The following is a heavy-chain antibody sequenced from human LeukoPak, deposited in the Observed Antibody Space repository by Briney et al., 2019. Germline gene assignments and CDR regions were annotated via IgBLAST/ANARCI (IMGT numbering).Heavy chain of an antibody. D-gene: IGHD6-13*01. J-gene: IGHJ4*02. Sequence: PGGSLRLSCAASGFTFDDYAMHWVRQAPGKGLEWVSGISWNSGSIGYADSVKGRFTISRDNAKNSLYLQMNSLRAEDTALYYCAKALPGIAAAGAFDYWGQGTLVTVSS. CDR3: AKALPGIAAAGAFDY. CDR2: ISWNSGSI. CDR1: GFTFDDYA. V-gene: IGHV3-9*01.